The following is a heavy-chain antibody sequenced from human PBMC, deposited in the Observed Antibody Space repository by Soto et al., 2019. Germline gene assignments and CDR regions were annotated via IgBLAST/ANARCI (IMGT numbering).Heavy chain of an antibody. CDR1: GFTFSSYE. Sequence: RGALRLSCAASGFTFSSYEMNWVRQAPGKGLEWVSYISSSGSTIYYADSVKGRFTISRDNAKNSLYLQMNSLRAEDTAVYYCATRSYDYGDYVFDYWGQGTLVTVSS. CDR2: ISSSGSTI. V-gene: IGHV3-48*03. D-gene: IGHD4-17*01. CDR3: ATRSYDYGDYVFDY. J-gene: IGHJ4*02.